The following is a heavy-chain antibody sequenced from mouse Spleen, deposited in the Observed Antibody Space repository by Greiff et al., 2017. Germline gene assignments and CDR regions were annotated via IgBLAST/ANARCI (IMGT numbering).Heavy chain of an antibody. J-gene: IGHJ2*01. V-gene: IGHV1-69*02. D-gene: IGHD1-1*01. CDR3: ARNSYYYVDY. Sequence: VQLQQPGAELVKPGAPVKLSCKASGYTFTSYWMNWVKQRPGRGLEWIGRIDPSDSETHYNQKFKDKATLTVDKSSSTAYIQLSSLTSEDSAVYYCARNSYYYVDYWGQGTTLTVSS. CDR1: GYTFTSYW. CDR2: IDPSDSET.